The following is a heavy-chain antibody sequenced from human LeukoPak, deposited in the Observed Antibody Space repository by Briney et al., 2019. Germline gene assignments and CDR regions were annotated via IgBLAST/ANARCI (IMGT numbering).Heavy chain of an antibody. CDR1: GGSINSYY. CDR2: IYYSGIT. Sequence: SETLSLTCTVSGGSINSYYWNWIRQPPGEGPEWIGYIYYSGITNYNPSLKSRVTISVDTSKNQFSLKLSSVTAADTAVYYCARRARGNRAYYFDYWGQGTLVTVSS. V-gene: IGHV4-59*01. D-gene: IGHD1-14*01. CDR3: ARRARGNRAYYFDY. J-gene: IGHJ4*02.